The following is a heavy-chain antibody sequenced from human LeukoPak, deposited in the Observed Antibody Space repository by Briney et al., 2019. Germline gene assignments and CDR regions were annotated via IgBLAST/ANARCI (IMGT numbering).Heavy chain of an antibody. CDR2: IYYSGST. CDR1: GGSISSGGYY. CDR3: ARDQCGGDCYYFDY. J-gene: IGHJ4*02. D-gene: IGHD2-21*02. V-gene: IGHV4-61*08. Sequence: SETLSLTCTVSGGSISSGGYYWSWIRQPPGKGLEWIGYIYYSGSTNYNPSLKSRVTISVDTSKNQFSLRLSSVTAADTAVYYCARDQCGGDCYYFDYWGQGTLVTVSS.